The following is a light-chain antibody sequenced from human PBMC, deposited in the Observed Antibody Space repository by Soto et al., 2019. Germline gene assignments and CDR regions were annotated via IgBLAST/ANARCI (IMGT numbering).Light chain of an antibody. CDR2: DND. CDR1: SSNIGNNY. Sequence: QSVLTQPPSVSAAPGQKVTISCSGSSSNIGNNYVFWYQQLPGTAPKLLIYDNDKRPSGIPDRFSGSKSGTSATLGITGLQTGDEADYYCSTCDRSLSVGVFGGGTKLPLL. CDR3: STCDRSLSVGV. V-gene: IGLV1-51*01. J-gene: IGLJ2*01.